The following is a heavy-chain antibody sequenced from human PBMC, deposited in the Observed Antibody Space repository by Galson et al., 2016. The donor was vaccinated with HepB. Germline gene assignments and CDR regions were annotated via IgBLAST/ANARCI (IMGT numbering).Heavy chain of an antibody. CDR1: GFTFSTYA. V-gene: IGHV3-33*06. J-gene: IGHJ4*02. CDR2: IWHDGTNK. Sequence: SLRLSCAASGFTFSTYAMSWVRQAPGKGLEWVALIWHDGTNKYYGDSVQGRFTISRDNSRNTLYLQMNSLRAEDTAMYYCAKATPYSNYGVDSWGQGTPVTVSS. D-gene: IGHD4-11*01. CDR3: AKATPYSNYGVDS.